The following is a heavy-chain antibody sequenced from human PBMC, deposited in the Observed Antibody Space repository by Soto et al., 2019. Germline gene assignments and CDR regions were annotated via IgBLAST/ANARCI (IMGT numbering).Heavy chain of an antibody. Sequence: ASVKVSCKVSGYTLTELSMHWVRQAPGKGLEWMGGFDPEDGETIYAQKLQGRVTMTEDTSTDTAYMELSSLRSEDTAVYYCATFRVLRYFDWSFDYWGQGTLVTVSS. D-gene: IGHD3-9*01. CDR3: ATFRVLRYFDWSFDY. V-gene: IGHV1-24*01. J-gene: IGHJ4*02. CDR2: FDPEDGET. CDR1: GYTLTELS.